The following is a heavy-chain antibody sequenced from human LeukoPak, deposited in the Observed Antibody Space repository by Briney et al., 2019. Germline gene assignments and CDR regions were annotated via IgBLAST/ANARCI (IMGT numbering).Heavy chain of an antibody. CDR2: ISSSGSTI. CDR3: ARGGEYSYDYVGLYYFDY. J-gene: IGHJ4*02. V-gene: IGHV3-11*01. CDR1: GFTFSDYY. D-gene: IGHD5-18*01. Sequence: PGGSLRLSCAASGFTFSDYYMSWIRQAPGKGLEWVSYISSSGSTIYYADSVKGRFTISRDNAKNSLYLQMNSLKAEDTAVYYCARGGEYSYDYVGLYYFDYWGQGTLVTVSS.